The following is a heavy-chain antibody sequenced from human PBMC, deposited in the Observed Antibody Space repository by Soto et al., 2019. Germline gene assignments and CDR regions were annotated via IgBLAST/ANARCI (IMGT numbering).Heavy chain of an antibody. Sequence: PGESLKISCNGSGYSFTIYCIGWVLQMPGKGLEWMGIIYPGDSDTRYSPSFQGQVTISADKSISTAYLQWSSLKASDTAMYYCARREVVYDSSGSFDYWGQGTLVTVSS. D-gene: IGHD3-22*01. CDR2: IYPGDSDT. CDR1: GYSFTIYC. V-gene: IGHV5-51*01. CDR3: ARREVVYDSSGSFDY. J-gene: IGHJ4*02.